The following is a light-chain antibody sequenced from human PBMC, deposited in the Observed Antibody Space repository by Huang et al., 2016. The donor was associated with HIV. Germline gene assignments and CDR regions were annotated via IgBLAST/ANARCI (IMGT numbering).Light chain of an antibody. CDR1: QSISSY. Sequence: DIQMTQSPSSLSASVGDRVTITCRASQSISSYFKWYQQKPGKAPKLLIYAASSLQSGVPSRFSGSGSGTDFTLTISSLQPEDFATYYCQQSYSTPWTFGQGTKVEIK. CDR3: QQSYSTPWT. J-gene: IGKJ1*01. CDR2: AAS. V-gene: IGKV1-39*01.